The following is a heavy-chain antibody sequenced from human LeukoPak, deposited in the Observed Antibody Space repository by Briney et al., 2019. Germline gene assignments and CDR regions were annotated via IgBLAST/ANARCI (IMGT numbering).Heavy chain of an antibody. D-gene: IGHD1-26*01. Sequence: PGGSLTLSCAASGFTFSTNVKTWTRQAPGKGLEWVSAIGADGRSTDYADSVNGRFTISRDISKNTLYLQMNSLRAEDTALYYWTRRVGGTPDHWGLGTLVTVSS. CDR3: TRRVGGTPDH. CDR2: IGADGRST. J-gene: IGHJ5*02. CDR1: GFTFSTNV. V-gene: IGHV3-23*01.